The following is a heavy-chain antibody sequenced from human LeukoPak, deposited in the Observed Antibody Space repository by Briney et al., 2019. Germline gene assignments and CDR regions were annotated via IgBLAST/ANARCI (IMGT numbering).Heavy chain of an antibody. V-gene: IGHV4-59*01. Sequence: SETLSLTCTVSGGSISSYYWSWIRQPPGKGLEWIGYIYYSGSTNYNPSLKSRVTISVDTSKNQFSLKLSSVTAADTAVYYCAGVSLEWTYCYYGMDVWGQGTTVTVSS. J-gene: IGHJ6*02. CDR3: AGVSLEWTYCYYGMDV. CDR2: IYYSGST. CDR1: GGSISSYY. D-gene: IGHD3-3*01.